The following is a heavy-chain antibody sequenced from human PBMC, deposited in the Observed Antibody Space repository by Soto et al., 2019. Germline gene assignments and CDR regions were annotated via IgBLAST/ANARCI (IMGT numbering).Heavy chain of an antibody. J-gene: IGHJ6*02. CDR2: ISGSGGST. CDR1: GFTFSSYA. Sequence: GGSLRLSCAASGFTFSSYAMRWVRQAPGKGLEWVSAISGSGGSTYYADSVKGRFTISRDNSKNTLYLQMNSLRAEDTAVYYCAKMTGITIFGVRDYYYGMDVWGQGTTVTVSS. CDR3: AKMTGITIFGVRDYYYGMDV. V-gene: IGHV3-23*01. D-gene: IGHD3-3*01.